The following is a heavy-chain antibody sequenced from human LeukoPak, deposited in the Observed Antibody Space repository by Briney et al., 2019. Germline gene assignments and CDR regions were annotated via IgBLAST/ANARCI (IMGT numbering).Heavy chain of an antibody. Sequence: GGSLRLSCAAFGFTFSNAWMSWVRQAPGKGLEWVGRIKSKTDGGTTDYAAPVKGRFTISRDDSKNTLYLQMNSLRAEDTAVYYCARGAVAGTWPGAFDIWGQGTMVTVSS. CDR3: ARGAVAGTWPGAFDI. V-gene: IGHV3-15*01. J-gene: IGHJ3*02. CDR2: IKSKTDGGTT. CDR1: GFTFSNAW. D-gene: IGHD6-19*01.